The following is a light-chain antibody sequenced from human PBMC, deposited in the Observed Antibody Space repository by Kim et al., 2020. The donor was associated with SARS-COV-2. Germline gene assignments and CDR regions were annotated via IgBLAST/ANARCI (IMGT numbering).Light chain of an antibody. CDR3: QQYNNWG. Sequence: EIVMTQSPATLSVSPGERATLSCRASQSVSSNLAWYQQKPGQAPRLLIYGASTRATGIPARFSGSGSGTEFTLTISSLQSEDFAVYYCQQYNNWGIGQGTKLEI. CDR2: GAS. J-gene: IGKJ2*01. V-gene: IGKV3-15*01. CDR1: QSVSSN.